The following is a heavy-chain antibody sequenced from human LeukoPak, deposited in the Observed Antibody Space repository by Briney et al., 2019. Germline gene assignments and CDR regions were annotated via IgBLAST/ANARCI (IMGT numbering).Heavy chain of an antibody. CDR2: IRYDGSNK. CDR1: GFTFSSYG. V-gene: IGHV3-30*02. Sequence: PGGSLRLSCAASGFTFSSYGMHWVRQAPGKGLEWVAFIRYDGSNKYYADSVKGRFTISRDNSKNTLYLQMNSLRAEDTAVYYCAKDFWDVSYAFDIWGQGTMVTVSS. CDR3: AKDFWDVSYAFDI. D-gene: IGHD3-3*01. J-gene: IGHJ3*02.